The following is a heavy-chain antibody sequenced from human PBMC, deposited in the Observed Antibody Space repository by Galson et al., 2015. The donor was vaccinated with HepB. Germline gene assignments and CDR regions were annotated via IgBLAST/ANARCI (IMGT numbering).Heavy chain of an antibody. Sequence: SLRLSCAASGFTFSSYGMHWVRQAPGKGLEWVAVISYDGSNKYYADSVKGRFTISRDNSKNTLYLQMNSLRAEDTAVYYCAKDVQAHIVVVTASLGYWGQGTLVTVSS. D-gene: IGHD2-21*02. J-gene: IGHJ4*02. CDR1: GFTFSSYG. V-gene: IGHV3-30*18. CDR2: ISYDGSNK. CDR3: AKDVQAHIVVVTASLGY.